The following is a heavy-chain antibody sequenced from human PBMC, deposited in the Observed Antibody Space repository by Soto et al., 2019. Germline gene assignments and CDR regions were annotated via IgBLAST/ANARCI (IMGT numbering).Heavy chain of an antibody. CDR1: GFTFSTYV. CDR2: ISYSADKT. J-gene: IGHJ3*02. D-gene: IGHD1-7*01. V-gene: IGHV3-23*01. CDR3: ARRAKTATTNWGAFDI. Sequence: EVQLLESGGGLVQPGGSLRLSCAAPGFTFSTYVMNWVRQAPGKGLEWVSTISYSADKTFYADSVKGRFTISRDNSRDTLFLQMNSLRADDAALYYCARRAKTATTNWGAFDIWGQGTMVTVSS.